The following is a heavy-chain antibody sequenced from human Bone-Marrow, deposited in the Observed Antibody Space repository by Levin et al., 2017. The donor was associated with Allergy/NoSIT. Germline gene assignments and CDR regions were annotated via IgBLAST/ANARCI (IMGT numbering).Heavy chain of an antibody. CDR3: AAAAANLYYGSGSDAFDI. J-gene: IGHJ3*02. V-gene: IGHV1-58*01. CDR1: GFTFTSSA. Sequence: SVKVSCKASGFTFTSSAVQWVRQARGQRLEWIGWIVVGSGNTNYAQKFQERVTITRDMSTSTAYMELSSLRSEDTAVYYCAAAAANLYYGSGSDAFDIWGQGTMVTVSS. CDR2: IVVGSGNT. D-gene: IGHD3-10*01.